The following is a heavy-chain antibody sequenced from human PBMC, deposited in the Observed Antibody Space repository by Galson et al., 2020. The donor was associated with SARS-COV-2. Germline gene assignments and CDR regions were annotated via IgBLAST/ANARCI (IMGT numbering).Heavy chain of an antibody. J-gene: IGHJ6*02. CDR3: AREGTGMITFGGVDGMDV. Sequence: GGSLRLSCAASGFTFSSYSMNWVRQAPGKGLEWVSYISSSSSTMYYADSVKGRFTISRDNAKNSLYLQMNSLRAEDTAVYYCAREGTGMITFGGVDGMDVWGQGTTVTVSS. V-gene: IGHV3-48*04. D-gene: IGHD3-16*01. CDR1: GFTFSSYS. CDR2: ISSSSSTM.